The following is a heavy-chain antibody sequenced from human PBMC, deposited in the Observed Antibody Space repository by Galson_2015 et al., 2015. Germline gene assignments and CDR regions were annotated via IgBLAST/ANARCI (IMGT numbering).Heavy chain of an antibody. J-gene: IGHJ3*02. V-gene: IGHV1-69*13. CDR2: IIPIFGTA. D-gene: IGHD6-19*01. CDR3: ARGPIAVAGTDAFDI. Sequence: SVKVSCKASGGTFSSYAISWVRQAPGQGLEWMGGIIPIFGTANYAQKFQGRVTITADESTSTAYMELSSLRSEDTAAYYCARGPIAVAGTDAFDIWGQGTMVTVSS. CDR1: GGTFSSYA.